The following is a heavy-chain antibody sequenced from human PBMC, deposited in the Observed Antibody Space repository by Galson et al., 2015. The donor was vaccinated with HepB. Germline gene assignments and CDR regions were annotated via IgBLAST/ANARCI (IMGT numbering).Heavy chain of an antibody. V-gene: IGHV1-69*13. J-gene: IGHJ4*02. Sequence: SVKVSCKASGGTFSSYAISWVRQAPGQGLEWMGGIIPIFGTANYAQKFQGRVTITADESTSTAYMELSSLRSEDTAVYYCARQYSGYDFPRCYYFDYWGQGTLVTVSS. CDR3: ARQYSGYDFPRCYYFDY. CDR2: IIPIFGTA. CDR1: GGTFSSYA. D-gene: IGHD5-12*01.